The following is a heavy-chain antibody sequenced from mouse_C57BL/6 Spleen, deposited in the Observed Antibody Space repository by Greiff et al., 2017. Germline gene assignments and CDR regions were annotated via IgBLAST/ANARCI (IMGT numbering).Heavy chain of an antibody. Sequence: EVKLVASGGGLVQPGGSLSLSCAASGFTFTDYYMSWVRQPPGKALEWLGFIRNKANGYTTEYSASVKGRFTISRDNSQSILYLQMNALRAEDSATYYCARYKGSSYEGAMDYGGQGTSVTVSS. J-gene: IGHJ4*01. CDR1: GFTFTDYY. CDR3: ARYKGSSYEGAMDY. V-gene: IGHV7-3*01. D-gene: IGHD1-1*01. CDR2: IRNKANGYTT.